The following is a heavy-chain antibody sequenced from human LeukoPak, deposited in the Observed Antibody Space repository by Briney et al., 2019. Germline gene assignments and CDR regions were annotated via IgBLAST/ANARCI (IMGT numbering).Heavy chain of an antibody. CDR2: ISSSSSTI. V-gene: IGHV3-48*01. Sequence: GGSLGLSCAASGFTFSNYSMNWVRQAPGKGLEWVSYISSSSSTIYYADSVKGRFTISRDNAKNSLYLQMNSLRAEDTAVYYCAELGITMIGGVWGKGTTVTISS. CDR1: GFTFSNYS. J-gene: IGHJ6*04. D-gene: IGHD3-10*02. CDR3: AELGITMIGGV.